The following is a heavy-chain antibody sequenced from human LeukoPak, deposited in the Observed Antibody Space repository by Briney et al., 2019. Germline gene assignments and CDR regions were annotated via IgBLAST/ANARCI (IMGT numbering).Heavy chain of an antibody. V-gene: IGHV3-64D*06. CDR3: IKDAGYSAYDSLDS. D-gene: IGHD5-12*01. J-gene: IGHJ4*02. CDR1: GFTFRRYA. Sequence: GGSLRLSCSASGFTFRRYAMHWVRQAPGKGLEYISGISSNGGDTDHADSVKGRFTISRDNSKSTLYLQMSSLRPEDTAVYYCIKDAGYSAYDSLDSWGQGTLVTVSS. CDR2: ISSNGGDT.